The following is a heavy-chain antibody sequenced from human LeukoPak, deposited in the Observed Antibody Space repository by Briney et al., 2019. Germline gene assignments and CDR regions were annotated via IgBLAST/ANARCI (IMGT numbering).Heavy chain of an antibody. J-gene: IGHJ6*02. CDR3: ARDQVYYGSGSPVGYYGMDV. D-gene: IGHD3-10*01. CDR1: GFTFSSYW. CDR2: IKQDGSEK. Sequence: GGSLRLSCAASGFTFSSYWMSWVRQAPGKGLEWVANIKQDGSEKYYVDSVKGRFTISRDNAKNSLYLQVNSLRAEDTAVYYCARDQVYYGSGSPVGYYGMDVWGQGTTVTVSS. V-gene: IGHV3-7*01.